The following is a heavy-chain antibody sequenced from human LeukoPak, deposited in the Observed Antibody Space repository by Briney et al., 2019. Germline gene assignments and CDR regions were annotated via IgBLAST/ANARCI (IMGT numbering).Heavy chain of an antibody. D-gene: IGHD6-13*01. V-gene: IGHV3-23*01. Sequence: GGYLRLSCVGSGFTFSSYAMSWVRRAPGTGRKWVSGTSDSGGSTYYAASVKGRFTISRDNSKNTLYLQMNSLRAEDTAVYYCAKGRGSAVGSLDYWGQGTLVTVSS. CDR3: AKGRGSAVGSLDY. CDR1: GFTFSSYA. CDR2: TSDSGGST. J-gene: IGHJ4*02.